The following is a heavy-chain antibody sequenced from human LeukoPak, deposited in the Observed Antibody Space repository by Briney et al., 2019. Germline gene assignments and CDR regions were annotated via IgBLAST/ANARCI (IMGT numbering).Heavy chain of an antibody. Sequence: ASVKVSCKASGGTFSSYAISWVRQAPGQGLEWMGGIIPIFGTANYAQKFQGRVTITTDESTSTAYMELSSLRSEDTAVYYCARVQGSCYNSDWFDPWGQGTLVTVSS. CDR1: GGTFSSYA. D-gene: IGHD1-26*01. CDR3: ARVQGSCYNSDWFDP. V-gene: IGHV1-69*05. CDR2: IIPIFGTA. J-gene: IGHJ5*02.